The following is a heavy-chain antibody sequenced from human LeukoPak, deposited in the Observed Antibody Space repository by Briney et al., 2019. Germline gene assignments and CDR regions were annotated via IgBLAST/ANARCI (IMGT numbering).Heavy chain of an antibody. CDR2: INPNNGDT. D-gene: IGHD5-24*01. Sequence: ASVKVSCKASGYSFTGYYMHWVRQAPGQGLDYMGYINPNNGDTNPAQKFQGRVTMTRDTSITTAYMELSRLRSGDTAIYYCARTYNFYHGMDFWGQGTTVIVSS. CDR3: ARTYNFYHGMDF. V-gene: IGHV1-2*02. J-gene: IGHJ6*02. CDR1: GYSFTGYY.